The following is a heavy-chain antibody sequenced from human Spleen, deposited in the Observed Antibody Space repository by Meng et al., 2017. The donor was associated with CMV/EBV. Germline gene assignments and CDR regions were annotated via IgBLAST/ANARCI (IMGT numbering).Heavy chain of an antibody. Sequence: SVKVSCKVSGYTLTELSMHWVRQAPGKGLEWMGGIIPILGIANYAQKFQGRVTITADKSTSTAYMELSSLRSEDTAVYYCARDLTSYYYDSSGLFDYWGQGTLVTVSS. CDR2: IIPILGIA. CDR3: ARDLTSYYYDSSGLFDY. J-gene: IGHJ4*02. CDR1: GYTLTELS. D-gene: IGHD3-22*01. V-gene: IGHV1-69*10.